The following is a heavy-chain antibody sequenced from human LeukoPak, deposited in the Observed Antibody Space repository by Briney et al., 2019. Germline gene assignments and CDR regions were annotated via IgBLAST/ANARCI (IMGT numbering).Heavy chain of an antibody. D-gene: IGHD5-18*01. V-gene: IGHV3-21*01. CDR1: GFTFSSYS. J-gene: IGHJ4*02. CDR2: ISSSSSYI. CDR3: ARGDTAIDY. Sequence: GESLRLSCAASGFTFSSYSMTWVRQAPGKGLEWVSSISSSSSYIYYADSVKGRFTISRDNAKNSLYLQMNSLRAEDTAVYYCARGDTAIDYWGQGTLVTVSS.